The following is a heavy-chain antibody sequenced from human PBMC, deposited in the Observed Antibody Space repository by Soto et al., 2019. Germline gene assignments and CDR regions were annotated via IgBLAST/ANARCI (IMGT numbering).Heavy chain of an antibody. CDR2: IYPGDSDT. CDR1: GYSFTSYW. D-gene: IGHD6-6*01. CDR3: ARRCRSSSDVANWFDP. Sequence: PGESLKISCKGSGYSFTSYWIGWVRQMLGKGLEWMGIIYPGDSDTRYSPSFQGQVTISADKSISTAYLQWSSLKASDTAMYYCARRCRSSSDVANWFDPWGQGTLVTASS. J-gene: IGHJ5*02. V-gene: IGHV5-51*01.